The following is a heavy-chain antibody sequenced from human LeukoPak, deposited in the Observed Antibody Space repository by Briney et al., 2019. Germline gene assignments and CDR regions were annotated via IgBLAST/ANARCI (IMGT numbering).Heavy chain of an antibody. J-gene: IGHJ4*02. CDR2: ISYDGSNK. V-gene: IGHV3-30*18. D-gene: IGHD6-19*01. CDR3: AKDQGRYSSGWT. Sequence: GGSLRLSCAASGFTFSSYGVHWVRQAPGKGLEWVQVISYDGSNKYFADSVKGRFTISRDNSKNTLYLQMNSLRAEDTAVYYCAKDQGRYSSGWTWGQGTLVTVSS. CDR1: GFTFSSYG.